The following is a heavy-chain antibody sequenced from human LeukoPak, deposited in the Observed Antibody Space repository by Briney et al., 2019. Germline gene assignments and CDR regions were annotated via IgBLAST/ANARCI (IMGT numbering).Heavy chain of an antibody. V-gene: IGHV1-69*13. Sequence: ASVKVSCKASGGTFSSYAISWVRQAPGQGLEWMEGIIPIFGTANYAQKFRGRVTITAGESASTAYMELSSLRSEDTAMYYCARSTIMRHYNWFDPWGQGTLVTVSS. CDR2: IIPIFGTA. J-gene: IGHJ5*02. D-gene: IGHD3-16*01. CDR3: ARSTIMRHYNWFDP. CDR1: GGTFSSYA.